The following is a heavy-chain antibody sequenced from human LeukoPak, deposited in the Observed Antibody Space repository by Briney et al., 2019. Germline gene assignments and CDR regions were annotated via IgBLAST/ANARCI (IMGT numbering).Heavy chain of an antibody. V-gene: IGHV1-2*02. D-gene: IGHD2-15*01. CDR3: ATKGGLTPNTLAM. Sequence: ASVKVSCKGSGYNFTGYYMHWVRQAPGQGLEWMGWMDPKSGDTIYAPKFQGRVSMTRDTSITTAYMELSSLTFDDSAMYYCATKGGLTPNTLAMWGHGTMVTVSS. CDR2: MDPKSGDT. CDR1: GYNFTGYY. J-gene: IGHJ3*01.